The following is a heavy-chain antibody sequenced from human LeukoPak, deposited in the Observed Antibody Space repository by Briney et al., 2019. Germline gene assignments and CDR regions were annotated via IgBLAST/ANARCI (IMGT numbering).Heavy chain of an antibody. Sequence: GASVKVSCKASGDTFTSYAISWVRQAPGQGLEWMGWINAYNGNTNYAQKLQGRVTMTTDTSTSTAYMELRSRRSDSAAVYYCARDRGQGNNWFDSWGQGTLVTVSS. J-gene: IGHJ5*01. CDR3: ARDRGQGNNWFDS. CDR2: INAYNGNT. V-gene: IGHV1-18*01. D-gene: IGHD2/OR15-2a*01. CDR1: GDTFTSYA.